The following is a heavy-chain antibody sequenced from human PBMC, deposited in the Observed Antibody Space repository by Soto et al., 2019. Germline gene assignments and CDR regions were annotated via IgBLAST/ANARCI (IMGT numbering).Heavy chain of an antibody. Sequence: PGGSLRLSCVASGFTLTNNGMHCVRQAPCQGLEWVAVISYDGSIKYYGDSVRGRFTISRDNYKNTLFLEMNSLRSEDTAVYYCAKDSGLPEGGRWSHYYYGMDVWGQGTTVTVSS. J-gene: IGHJ6*02. D-gene: IGHD1-26*01. CDR3: AKDSGLPEGGRWSHYYYGMDV. V-gene: IGHV3-30*18. CDR1: GFTLTNNG. CDR2: ISYDGSIK.